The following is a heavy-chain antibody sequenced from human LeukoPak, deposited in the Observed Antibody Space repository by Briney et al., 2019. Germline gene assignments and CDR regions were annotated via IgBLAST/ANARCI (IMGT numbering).Heavy chain of an antibody. Sequence: SETLSLTCTVSGGSISSGDYYWSWIRQPPGKGLEWIGYIYYSGSTDYNSSLKSRVTISVDTSKNQFSLNLSSVTAADTAVYYCARGRSNYYGMDVWGQGTTVTVSS. V-gene: IGHV4-61*08. D-gene: IGHD1-26*01. CDR3: ARGRSNYYGMDV. J-gene: IGHJ6*02. CDR1: GGSISSGDYY. CDR2: IYYSGST.